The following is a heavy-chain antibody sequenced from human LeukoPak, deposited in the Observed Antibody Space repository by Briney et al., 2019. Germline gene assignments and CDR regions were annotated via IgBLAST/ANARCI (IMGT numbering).Heavy chain of an antibody. CDR1: GGSINSYY. V-gene: IGHV4-4*07. J-gene: IGHJ4*02. CDR2: IYGSGTT. CDR3: ARGSSGWYSIDY. Sequence: SETLSLTCIVSGGSINSYYWSWIRQPAGKGLEWIGRIYGSGTTNYNPSLESRVTMSVDTSKNQFSLKLYSLTAADTAVYYCARGSSGWYSIDYWGQGTLVTVSS. D-gene: IGHD6-19*01.